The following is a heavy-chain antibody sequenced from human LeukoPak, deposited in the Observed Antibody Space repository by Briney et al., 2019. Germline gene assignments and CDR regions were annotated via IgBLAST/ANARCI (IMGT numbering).Heavy chain of an antibody. CDR1: GGSFSGYY. Sequence: SETLSLTCAVYGGSFSGYYWSWIRQPPGKGLEWIGEINHSGSTNYNPSLKSRVTISVDTSKNQFSLKLSSVTAADTAVYYCARVKSSSSAFDIWGQGTMVTVSS. CDR3: ARVKSSSSAFDI. CDR2: INHSGST. D-gene: IGHD1-26*01. V-gene: IGHV4-34*01. J-gene: IGHJ3*02.